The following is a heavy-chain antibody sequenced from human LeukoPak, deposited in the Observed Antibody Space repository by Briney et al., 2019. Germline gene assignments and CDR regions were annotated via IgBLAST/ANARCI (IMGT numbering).Heavy chain of an antibody. D-gene: IGHD5-24*01. CDR1: GGSISSYY. CDR3: ARGVEMATMGGYYFDY. V-gene: IGHV4-59*08. J-gene: IGHJ4*02. CDR2: IYYSGST. Sequence: SQTLSLTCTVSGGSISSYYWSWIRQPPGKGLEWIGYIYYSGSTNYNPSLKSRVTISVDTSKNQFSLKLSSVTAADTAVYYCARGVEMATMGGYYFDYWGQGTLVTVSS.